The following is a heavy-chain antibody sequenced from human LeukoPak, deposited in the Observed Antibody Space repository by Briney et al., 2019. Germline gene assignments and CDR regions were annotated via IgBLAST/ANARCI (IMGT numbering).Heavy chain of an antibody. CDR1: GFTFSDYY. J-gene: IGHJ1*01. CDR2: ISGSGGST. V-gene: IGHV3-23*01. CDR3: AKDRPPYSSGRWGYFQH. D-gene: IGHD6-19*01. Sequence: TGGSLRLSCAVSGFTFSDYYMSWIRQAPGKGLEWVSYISGSGGSTYYADSVKGRFTISRDNSKNTLYLQMNSLRAEDTAVYYCAKDRPPYSSGRWGYFQHWGQGTLVTVSS.